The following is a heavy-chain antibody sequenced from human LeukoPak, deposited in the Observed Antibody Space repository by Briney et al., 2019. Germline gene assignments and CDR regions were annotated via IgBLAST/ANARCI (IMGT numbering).Heavy chain of an antibody. D-gene: IGHD3-16*01. J-gene: IGHJ4*02. V-gene: IGHV4-30-4*01. Sequence: SETLSLTCTVSGGSISTDNYYWSWIRQPPGKGLEWIAYIFHTGSTYYNPSLRSRVTISVDASKNQFSLKLSSVTAADTAVYYCARAVGGYHFDYWGQGTLVTVSS. CDR1: GGSISTDNYY. CDR3: ARAVGGYHFDY. CDR2: IFHTGST.